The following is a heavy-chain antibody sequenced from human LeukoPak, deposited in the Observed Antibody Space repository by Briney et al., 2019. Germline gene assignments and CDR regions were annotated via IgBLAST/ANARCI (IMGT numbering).Heavy chain of an antibody. J-gene: IGHJ6*03. CDR2: ISSSSSYI. CDR1: GFTFSSYS. Sequence: GGSLRLSCAASGFTFSSYSMNWVRQAPGKGLEWVSSISSSSSYIYYADSVKGRFTISRDNAKNSLYLQMNSLRAEDTAVYYCARSYSGYDWGDYYYYMDVWGKGTTVTVSS. D-gene: IGHD5-12*01. V-gene: IGHV3-21*01. CDR3: ARSYSGYDWGDYYYYMDV.